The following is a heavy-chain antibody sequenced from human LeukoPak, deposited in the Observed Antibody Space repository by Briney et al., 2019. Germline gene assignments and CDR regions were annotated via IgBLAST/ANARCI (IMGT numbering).Heavy chain of an antibody. CDR2: ISAYNGNT. CDR1: GYTFTSYG. Sequence: GASVKVSCKASGYTFTSYGISWVRQAPGQGLEWMGWISAYNGNTNYAQKLQGRVTMTTDTSTSTAYMELRSLRSDDTAVYYCARDKYNWNYETFDYWGQGTLVTVSS. V-gene: IGHV1-18*01. CDR3: ARDKYNWNYETFDY. J-gene: IGHJ4*02. D-gene: IGHD1-7*01.